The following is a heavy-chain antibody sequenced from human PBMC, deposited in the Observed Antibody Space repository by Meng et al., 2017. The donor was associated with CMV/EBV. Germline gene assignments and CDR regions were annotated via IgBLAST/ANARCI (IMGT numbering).Heavy chain of an antibody. Sequence: LSLTCAASGFPFSSYSMNWVRRAPGKGLGWVPSISSSSSYIYYADSVKGRLTITRDNAKNSLDLQMNSLRAEDTAVYYCVAFHRGEIYYGMDVWGQGTTVTVSS. V-gene: IGHV3-21*01. D-gene: IGHD3-16*01. J-gene: IGHJ6*02. CDR1: GFPFSSYS. CDR2: ISSSSSYI. CDR3: VAFHRGEIYYGMDV.